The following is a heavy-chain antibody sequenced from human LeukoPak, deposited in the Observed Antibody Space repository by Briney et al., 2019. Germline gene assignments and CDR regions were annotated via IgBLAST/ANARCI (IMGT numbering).Heavy chain of an antibody. V-gene: IGHV4-34*01. CDR3: ARRIGYCSSTSCFLAFDI. J-gene: IGHJ3*02. D-gene: IGHD2-2*01. CDR1: GGSFSGYY. CDR2: INHSGST. Sequence: SETLSLTCAVYGGSFSGYYWSWIRQPPGKGLEWIGEINHSGSTNYNPSLKSRVTISVDTSKNQFSLKLSSVTAADTAVYYCARRIGYCSSTSCFLAFDIWGQGTMVTASS.